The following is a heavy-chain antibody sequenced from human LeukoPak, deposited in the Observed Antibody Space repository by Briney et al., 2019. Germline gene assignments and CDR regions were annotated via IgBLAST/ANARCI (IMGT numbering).Heavy chain of an antibody. Sequence: SQTLSLTCAVSGDSISGGANSWSWIRQPPGKGLEWLGYIYHTGSTYYNPSLNSRVTISLDRSENQFSLGLSAVTAADSAFYYCARIPLYSSASPVWGQGTLVTVSS. V-gene: IGHV4-30-2*01. CDR3: ARIPLYSSASPV. D-gene: IGHD5-18*01. J-gene: IGHJ4*02. CDR1: GDSISGGANS. CDR2: IYHTGST.